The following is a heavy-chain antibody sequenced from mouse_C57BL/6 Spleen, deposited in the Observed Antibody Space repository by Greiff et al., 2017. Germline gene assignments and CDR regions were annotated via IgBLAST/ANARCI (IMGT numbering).Heavy chain of an antibody. Sequence: EVQLQQSGAELVRPGASVKLSCTASGFNIKDDYMHWVKQRPEQGLEWIGWIDPENGDTEYASKFQGKATITADTSSNTAYLQLSSLTSEDTAGYYCTTNYYGTPFAYWGQGTLVTVSA. CDR2: IDPENGDT. D-gene: IGHD2-1*01. V-gene: IGHV14-4*01. J-gene: IGHJ3*01. CDR1: GFNIKDDY. CDR3: TTNYYGTPFAY.